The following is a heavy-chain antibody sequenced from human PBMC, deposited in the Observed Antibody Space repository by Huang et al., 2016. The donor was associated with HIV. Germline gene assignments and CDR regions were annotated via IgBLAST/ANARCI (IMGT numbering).Heavy chain of an antibody. CDR2: VNPSGGGS. Sequence: QVQLVQSGAEVKKPGASVTISCKASGFSILIYYIHWVRQAPGQGLEWMGIVNPSGGGSDYAQKFDGRVTMTRDTSTRTLYMELSSLRSEDTAVYYCAREGITPSGTEVSGFDFWGQGTPVSVSS. J-gene: IGHJ5*01. CDR3: AREGITPSGTEVSGFDF. CDR1: GFSILIYY. V-gene: IGHV1-46*03. D-gene: IGHD6-13*01.